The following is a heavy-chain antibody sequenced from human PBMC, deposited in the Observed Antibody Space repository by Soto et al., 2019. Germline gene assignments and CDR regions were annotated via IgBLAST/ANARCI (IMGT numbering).Heavy chain of an antibody. CDR1: GYTFTSYA. V-gene: IGHV1-3*01. D-gene: IGHD6-19*01. J-gene: IGHJ4*02. CDR2: INAGNGNT. CDR3: AAVQTVAGPFDY. Sequence: QVQLVQSGAEVKQPGASVKVSCKASGYTFTSYAMHWVRQAPGQRLEWMGWINAGNGNTKYSQKFQGRVTITRDTSASTAYMELSSLRSEDTAVYYCAAVQTVAGPFDYWGQGTLVTVSS.